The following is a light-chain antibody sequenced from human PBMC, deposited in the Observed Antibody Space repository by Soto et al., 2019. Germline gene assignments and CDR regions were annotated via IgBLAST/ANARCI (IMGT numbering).Light chain of an antibody. J-gene: IGKJ2*01. CDR3: QQSYSTPYT. V-gene: IGKV1-39*01. Sequence: DIQMTQSPSSLSASVGDRVTITCRASQSISSYLNWYQQNPGKAPKLLIYAAFNLQSGVPSRFSGSGSGTDFTLTISSLLPEDFATYYCQQSYSTPYTLGQGTKLELK. CDR1: QSISSY. CDR2: AAF.